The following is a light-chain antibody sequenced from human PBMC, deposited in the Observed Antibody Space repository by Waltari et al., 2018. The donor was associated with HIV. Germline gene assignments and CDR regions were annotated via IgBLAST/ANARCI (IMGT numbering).Light chain of an antibody. Sequence: TQSPGSLSLSPGESATLSCRASENVGSSYLAWYQHRPGQAPRLLIYGTSKRATGIPDRFSGGGSGTDFTLTLKRLEPEDFAVYYCHQYATSPRTFGGGTKVEVK. V-gene: IGKV3-20*01. CDR3: HQYATSPRT. CDR1: ENVGSSY. CDR2: GTS. J-gene: IGKJ4*01.